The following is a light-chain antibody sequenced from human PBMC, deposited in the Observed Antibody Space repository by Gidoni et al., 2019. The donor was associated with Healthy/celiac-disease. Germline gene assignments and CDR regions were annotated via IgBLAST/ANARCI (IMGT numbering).Light chain of an antibody. V-gene: IGLV2-11*01. CDR3: CSYAGSYTFV. J-gene: IGLJ1*01. Sequence: QSALTQPRSVSGSPGQAVTISCTGTSSDVGCYNYVSWYQQHPGKAPKLMIYDVSKRPSGVPDRFSGSKSGNTASLTISGLQAEDEADHYCCSYAGSYTFVFGTGTKVTVL. CDR2: DVS. CDR1: SSDVGCYNY.